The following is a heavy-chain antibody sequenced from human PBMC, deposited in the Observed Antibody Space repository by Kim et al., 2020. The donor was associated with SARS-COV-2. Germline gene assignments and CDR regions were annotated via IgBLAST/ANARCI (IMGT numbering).Heavy chain of an antibody. CDR2: T. Sequence: TYHARKFTRRGTLTRDTSQSTVYMELRGLRSEDTAVYYCARQLRDYYMDVWGKGTTVTVSS. CDR3: ARQLRDYYMDV. J-gene: IGHJ6*03. V-gene: IGHV1-46*01. D-gene: IGHD2-2*01.